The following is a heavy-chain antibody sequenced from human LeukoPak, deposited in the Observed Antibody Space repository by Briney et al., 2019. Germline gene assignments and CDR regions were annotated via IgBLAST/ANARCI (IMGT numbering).Heavy chain of an antibody. CDR3: AKAVRIIDMAFDY. V-gene: IGHV3-23*01. CDR1: GFTFSTYA. CDR2: VSGRGDNT. J-gene: IGHJ4*02. D-gene: IGHD5-24*01. Sequence: GGSLRLSCVASGFTFSTYAMSWVRQAPGKGLEWVSTVSGRGDNTYYADSVKGRFTISRDNSRNTLSLQVNSLRAEDTAVYYCAKAVRIIDMAFDYWGQGALVTVSS.